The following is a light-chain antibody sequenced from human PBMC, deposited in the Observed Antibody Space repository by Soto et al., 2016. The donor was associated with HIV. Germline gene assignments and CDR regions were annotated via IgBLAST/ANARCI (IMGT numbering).Light chain of an antibody. CDR2: KVS. Sequence: DVVMTQSPLSLPVTLGQPASISCRSSQSLVHSDGNTYLNWFRQRPGQSPRRLIYKVSNRDSGVPDRFSGSGSGTDFTLKISRVEAEDVGLYYCMQGAHWPLTFGGGTKVEDQT. V-gene: IGKV2-30*02. CDR3: MQGAHWPLT. J-gene: IGKJ4*01. CDR1: QSLVHSDGNTY.